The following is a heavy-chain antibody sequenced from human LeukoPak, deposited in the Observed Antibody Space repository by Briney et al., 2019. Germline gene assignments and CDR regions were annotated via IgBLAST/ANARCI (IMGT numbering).Heavy chain of an antibody. CDR2: ILYDGSTE. CDR1: GFTLSSYN. V-gene: IGHV3-30*04. Sequence: GGSLRLSCAASGFTLSSYNMHWVRQAPGKGLEWVAGILYDGSTEYYADSVKGRFTVSRDNSNNMLYLQMNSLRAEDTAIYYCARELSSLAALVFSCFDYWGEGTLVSVSS. J-gene: IGHJ4*02. CDR3: ARELSSLAALVFSCFDY. D-gene: IGHD6-6*01.